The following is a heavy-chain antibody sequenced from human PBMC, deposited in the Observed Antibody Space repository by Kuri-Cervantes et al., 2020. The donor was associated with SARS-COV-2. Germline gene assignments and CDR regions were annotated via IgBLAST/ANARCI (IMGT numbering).Heavy chain of an antibody. CDR3: ARDRGDDFWSGYYTYGMDV. Sequence: GGSLRLSCAASGFTFSDYYMSWIRQAPGKGLEWVSYISSSSSYTNYADSVKGRFTISRDNAKNSLYLQMNSLRAEDTAVYYCARDRGDDFWSGYYTYGMDVWGQGTTVTVSS. J-gene: IGHJ6*02. CDR2: ISSSSSYT. CDR1: GFTFSDYY. V-gene: IGHV3-11*05. D-gene: IGHD3-3*01.